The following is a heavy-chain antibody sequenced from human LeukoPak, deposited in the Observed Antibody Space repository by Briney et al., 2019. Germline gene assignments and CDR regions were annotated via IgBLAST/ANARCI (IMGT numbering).Heavy chain of an antibody. CDR2: ISSSNSYI. J-gene: IGHJ5*01. Sequence: PGGTLRLSCAASGFTFSSYSMNWVRQAPGKGLEWVSSISSSNSYIYNADPVKGRFTISRANAKNSSYLHMNILRAEDTVVNYGARSGSTGSKNWFDSWGQGTLVTVSS. V-gene: IGHV3-21*01. D-gene: IGHD6-25*01. CDR1: GFTFSSYS. CDR3: ARSGSTGSKNWFDS.